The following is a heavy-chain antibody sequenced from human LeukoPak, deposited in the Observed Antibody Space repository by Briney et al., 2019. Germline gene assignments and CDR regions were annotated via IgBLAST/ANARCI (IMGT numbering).Heavy chain of an antibody. J-gene: IGHJ4*02. Sequence: GGSLRLSCAASGFTFSSYGMHWVRQAPGKGLEWVAVISYDGSNKYYADSVKGRFTISRDNSKNTLYLQMNSLRAEDTAVYYCAREGIDSSGYYGDYWGQGTLVTVSS. D-gene: IGHD3-22*01. CDR1: GFTFSSYG. V-gene: IGHV3-30*03. CDR2: ISYDGSNK. CDR3: AREGIDSSGYYGDY.